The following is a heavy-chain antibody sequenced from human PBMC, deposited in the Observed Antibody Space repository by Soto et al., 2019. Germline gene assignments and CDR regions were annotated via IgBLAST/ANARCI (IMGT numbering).Heavy chain of an antibody. Sequence: GGSLRLSCAASGFTFSSYAMSWVRQAPGKGLEWVSAISGSGGSTYYADSVKGRFTISRDNPKNTLYLQMNSLRAEDTAVYYCAKVRVGWELPRRGMDVWGQGTTVTVSS. J-gene: IGHJ6*02. CDR3: AKVRVGWELPRRGMDV. V-gene: IGHV3-23*01. CDR2: ISGSGGST. CDR1: GFTFSSYA. D-gene: IGHD1-26*01.